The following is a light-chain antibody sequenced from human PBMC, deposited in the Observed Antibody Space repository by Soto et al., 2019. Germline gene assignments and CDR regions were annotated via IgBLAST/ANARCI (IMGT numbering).Light chain of an antibody. V-gene: IGKV3-15*01. CDR3: QQFSSYPLT. CDR1: QNISRS. CDR2: GTS. J-gene: IGKJ4*01. Sequence: EIGMTQSPVTLSVSPGERATLSCRASQNISRSLAWYQQKPGQGPSLLIYGTSTRAGGVPARFSGGGSGTDFTLTISRLEPEDFAVYYCQQFSSYPLTFGGGTKVDIK.